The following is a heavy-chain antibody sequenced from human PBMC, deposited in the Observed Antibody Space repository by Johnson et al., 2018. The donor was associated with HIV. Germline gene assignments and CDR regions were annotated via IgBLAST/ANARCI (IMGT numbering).Heavy chain of an antibody. J-gene: IGHJ3*02. V-gene: IGHV3-23*04. D-gene: IGHD2-15*01. Sequence: VQVVESGGGVVQPGGSLRLSGAASGLIVSSSYMTWVRQGPGKGLEWVSAISGSGGSTYYADSVKGRFTISRDNSKNTLYLQMNSRRAEDPAVYYCAKGGRGLAFDIWGQGTMVTVSS. CDR1: GLIVSSSY. CDR3: AKGGRGLAFDI. CDR2: ISGSGGST.